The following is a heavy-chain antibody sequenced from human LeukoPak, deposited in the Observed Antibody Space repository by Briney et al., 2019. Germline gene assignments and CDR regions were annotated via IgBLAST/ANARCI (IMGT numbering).Heavy chain of an antibody. CDR3: ARLSVL. CDR2: INPKNGDT. J-gene: IGHJ4*02. CDR1: GYPFSDYY. Sequence: ASVKVSSKTSGYPFSDYYIHWIRQASGQGLESMGWINPKNGDTKYAQRSQGRLTISMDTSIGTVYMELSSLRYDDTAVYYCARLSVLWGQGTLVTVSS. V-gene: IGHV1-2*02. D-gene: IGHD3-16*02.